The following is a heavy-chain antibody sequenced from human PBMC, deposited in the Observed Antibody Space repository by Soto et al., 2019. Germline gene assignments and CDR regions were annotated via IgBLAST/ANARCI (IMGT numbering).Heavy chain of an antibody. V-gene: IGHV4-39*01. J-gene: IGHJ4*02. CDR3: ASHQCRLSLFDY. Sequence: SETLSLTCTVSCGSISSSSYYWGWIRQPPGKGLEWIGSIYYSGSTYYNPSLKSRVTISVDTSKNQFSLKLSSVTAADTAVYYCASHQCRLSLFDYWGQGTLVTVSS. CDR2: IYYSGST. D-gene: IGHD2-8*01. CDR1: CGSISSSSYY.